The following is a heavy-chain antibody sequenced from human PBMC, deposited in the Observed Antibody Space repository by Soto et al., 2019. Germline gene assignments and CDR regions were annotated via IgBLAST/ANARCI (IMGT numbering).Heavy chain of an antibody. J-gene: IGHJ4*02. CDR2: MNPNSGNT. CDR1: GYPFTSYD. CDR3: ASSRSSSSPGNFDY. V-gene: IGHV1-8*01. Sequence: XSVKVSCKAFGYPFTSYDSNWGRQATGQGLEWMGWMNPNSGNTGYSHKFQGRVSMTRNTSISTAYMELSSLRSEDTAVYYCASSRSSSSPGNFDYWGQGSLVTVSA. D-gene: IGHD6-6*01.